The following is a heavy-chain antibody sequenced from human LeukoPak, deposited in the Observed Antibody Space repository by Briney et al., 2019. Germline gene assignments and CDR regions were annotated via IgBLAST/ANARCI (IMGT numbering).Heavy chain of an antibody. Sequence: GGSLRLSCGASGFTFSSYSMNWVRQAPGKGLEWVSYISSSSSTIYYADSVKGRFTISRDNAKNSLYLQMNSLRAEDTAVYYCARSTRRDSEIALAEYFQHWGQGTLVTVSS. CDR2: ISSSSSTI. D-gene: IGHD1-26*01. CDR3: ARSTRRDSEIALAEYFQH. V-gene: IGHV3-48*01. CDR1: GFTFSSYS. J-gene: IGHJ1*01.